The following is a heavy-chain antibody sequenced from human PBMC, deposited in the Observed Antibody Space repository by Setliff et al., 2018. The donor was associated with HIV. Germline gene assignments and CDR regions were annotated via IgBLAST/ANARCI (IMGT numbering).Heavy chain of an antibody. D-gene: IGHD2-15*01. CDR3: ARDALFCDGGRCSAFNWLDS. CDR1: GFTFSSYG. J-gene: IGHJ5*01. CDR2: ISYDETTK. Sequence: PGGSLRLSCPASGFTFSSYGMHRVRQAPGKGLEWVAIISYDETTKLYADSVKGRFTISRDNSKDTVFLQLSSLTVDDTGVYYCARDALFCDGGRCSAFNWLDSWGQGTLVTVSS. V-gene: IGHV3-30*03.